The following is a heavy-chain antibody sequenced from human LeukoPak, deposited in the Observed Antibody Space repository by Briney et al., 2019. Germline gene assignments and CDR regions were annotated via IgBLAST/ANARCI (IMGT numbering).Heavy chain of an antibody. V-gene: IGHV1-46*01. J-gene: IGHJ5*02. D-gene: IGHD1-26*01. Sequence: ASVKVSCKASGYTFTSYGISWVRQAPGQGPEWMGVINPSGTWTSYAQKFRGRITMTRDMSTSTDYMELRSLGFEDTAVYYCAKDNSVGDIAWWFDPWGQGTLVTVSS. CDR3: AKDNSVGDIAWWFDP. CDR1: GYTFTSYG. CDR2: INPSGTWT.